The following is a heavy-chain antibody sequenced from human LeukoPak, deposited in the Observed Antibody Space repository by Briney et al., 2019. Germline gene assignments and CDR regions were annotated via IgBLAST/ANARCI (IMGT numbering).Heavy chain of an antibody. CDR3: ARQQFRDAFDI. CDR1: GYSISSGYY. Sequence: SETLSLTCTVSGYSISSGYYWGWIRQPPGKGLEWIGSIYHSGSTYYNPSLKSRVTISVDTSKNQFSLKLSSVTAADTAVYYCARQQFRDAFDIWGQGTMVTVSS. D-gene: IGHD6-13*01. V-gene: IGHV4-38-2*02. J-gene: IGHJ3*02. CDR2: IYHSGST.